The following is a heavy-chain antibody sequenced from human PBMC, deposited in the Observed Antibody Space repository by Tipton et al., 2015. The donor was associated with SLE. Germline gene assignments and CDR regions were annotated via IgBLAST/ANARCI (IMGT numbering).Heavy chain of an antibody. CDR3: ARATVAGMGY. V-gene: IGHV4-59*08. J-gene: IGHJ4*02. D-gene: IGHD6-19*01. CDR2: IYYSGST. CDR1: GGSISSYY. Sequence: LRLSCTVSGGSISSYYWSWIRQPPGKGLEWIGDIYYSGSTNYNPSLKSRVTISVDTSKNQFSLRLSSVTAADTAVYYCARATVAGMGYWGQGTLVTVSS.